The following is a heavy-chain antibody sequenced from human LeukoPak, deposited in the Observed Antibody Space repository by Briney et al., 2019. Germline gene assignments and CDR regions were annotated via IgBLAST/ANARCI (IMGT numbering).Heavy chain of an antibody. D-gene: IGHD3-22*01. CDR1: VYTFTSYG. Sequence: ASVKVSCKASVYTFTSYGICWVRQAPGQGLEWMGWIRAYNGNTNYAQKLQGRVTMTTDTSTSTAYMELRSLRSDDTAVYYCARDLFEMYYYDSSGYYSHDYWGQGTLVTVSS. CDR2: IRAYNGNT. J-gene: IGHJ4*02. CDR3: ARDLFEMYYYDSSGYYSHDY. V-gene: IGHV1-18*01.